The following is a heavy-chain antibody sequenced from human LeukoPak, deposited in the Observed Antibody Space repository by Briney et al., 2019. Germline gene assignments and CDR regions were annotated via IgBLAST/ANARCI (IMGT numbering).Heavy chain of an antibody. Sequence: QPGGSLRLSCAASGLTVSSTYMSWVRQTPGKGLEWVSVIYSGGSTYYADSVKGRFTISRDNSKNTLYLQMNSLRAEDKAVYYCAKDLDSSGYYPYYFDYWGQGTLVTVSS. CDR2: IYSGGST. D-gene: IGHD3-22*01. CDR1: GLTVSSTY. V-gene: IGHV3-66*01. J-gene: IGHJ4*02. CDR3: AKDLDSSGYYPYYFDY.